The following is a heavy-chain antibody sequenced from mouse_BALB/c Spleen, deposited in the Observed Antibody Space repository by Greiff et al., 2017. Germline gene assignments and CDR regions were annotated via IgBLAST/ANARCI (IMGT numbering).Heavy chain of an antibody. D-gene: IGHD1-1*01. V-gene: IGHV5-6-5*01. CDR3: ARGPHGSSY. CDR1: GFTFSSYA. J-gene: IGHJ2*01. Sequence: EVQRVESGGGLVKPGGSLKLSCAASGFTFSSYAMSWVRQTPEKRLEWVASISSGGSTYYPDSVKGRFTISRDNARNILYLQMSSLRSEDTAMYYCARGPHGSSYWGQGTTLTVSS. CDR2: ISSGGST.